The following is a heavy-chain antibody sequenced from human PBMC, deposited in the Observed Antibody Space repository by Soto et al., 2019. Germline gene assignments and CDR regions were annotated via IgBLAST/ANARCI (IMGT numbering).Heavy chain of an antibody. V-gene: IGHV1-69*13. CDR3: ARGGGYYYDSSGYYSLDPFDI. CDR2: IIPIFGTA. CDR1: GGTFSSYA. J-gene: IGHJ3*02. Sequence: ASVKVSCKASGGTFSSYAISWVRQAPGQGLEWMGGIIPIFGTANYAQKFQGRVTITADESTSTAYMELSSLRSEDTAVYYCARGGGYYYDSSGYYSLDPFDIWGQGTIVTVSS. D-gene: IGHD3-22*01.